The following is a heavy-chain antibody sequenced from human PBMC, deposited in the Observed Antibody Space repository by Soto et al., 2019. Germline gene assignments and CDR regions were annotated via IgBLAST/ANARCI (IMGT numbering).Heavy chain of an antibody. CDR2: IHPSAGST. CDR3: AREGASDYDILTGYQYFDY. CDR1: GYTFTRYY. J-gene: IGHJ4*02. D-gene: IGHD3-9*01. V-gene: IGHV1-46*01. Sequence: QVQLVQSGAEVKKPGASVKVSCKASGYTFTRYYMHWVRQAPGQGLEWMGIIHPSAGSTGYAQKFQGRVTVTRDTSTTTVYMEVSSLRSEDTAVYYCAREGASDYDILTGYQYFDYWGQGTLLTVSS.